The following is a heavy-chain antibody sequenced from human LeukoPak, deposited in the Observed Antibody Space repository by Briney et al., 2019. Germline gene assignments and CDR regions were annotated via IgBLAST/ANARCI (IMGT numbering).Heavy chain of an antibody. Sequence: PGGSLRLSCAVSGFTISSYAMSWVRQAPGKGLEWVANIKQDGSEKYYVDSVKGRFTISRDNAKNSLYLQMNSLRAEDTAVYYCARDRTSSGYPSPSGLWGQGTLVTVSS. CDR3: ARDRTSSGYPSPSGL. J-gene: IGHJ4*02. V-gene: IGHV3-7*01. D-gene: IGHD3-22*01. CDR1: GFTISSYA. CDR2: IKQDGSEK.